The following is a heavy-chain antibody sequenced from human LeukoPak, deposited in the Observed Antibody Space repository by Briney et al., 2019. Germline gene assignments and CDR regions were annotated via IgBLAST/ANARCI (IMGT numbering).Heavy chain of an antibody. CDR1: GYTLTELS. CDR3: ATPNIVVVPAAMGHDAFDI. V-gene: IGHV1-24*01. Sequence: ASVKVSCKVSGYTLTELSMHWVRQAPGKGLEWMGGFDPEDGETIYAQKFQGRVTMTEDTSTDTAYMELSSLRSENTAVYYCATPNIVVVPAAMGHDAFDIWGQGTMVTVSS. J-gene: IGHJ3*02. D-gene: IGHD2-2*01. CDR2: FDPEDGET.